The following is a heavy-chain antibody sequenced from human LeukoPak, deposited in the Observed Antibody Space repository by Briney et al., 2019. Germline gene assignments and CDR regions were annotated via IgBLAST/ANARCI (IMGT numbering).Heavy chain of an antibody. Sequence: SETLSLTCTVSGGSISSGSYYWSWIRQPAGKGLEWIGRIYTSGSTNYNPSLKSRVTMSVDTSKNQFSLKLSSVTAADTAVYYCARAAAITMVRGDQSPLDPWGQGTLVTVSS. J-gene: IGHJ5*02. CDR3: ARAAAITMVRGDQSPLDP. CDR2: IYTSGST. D-gene: IGHD3-10*01. CDR1: GGSISSGSYY. V-gene: IGHV4-61*02.